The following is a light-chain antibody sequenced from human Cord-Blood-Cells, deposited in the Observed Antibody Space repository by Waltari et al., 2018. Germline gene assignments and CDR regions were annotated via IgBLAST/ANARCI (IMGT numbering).Light chain of an antibody. CDR3: CSYAGSSTLV. CDR2: EGS. J-gene: IGLJ2*01. CDR1: SSDVGSYNL. V-gene: IGLV2-23*01. Sequence: QSALTQPASVSGSPGQSITISCTGTSSDVGSYNLVSWYHQHPGNAPKLMSYEGSKRPSGVSNRFSGSKSGNTASLTISGLQAEDEADYYCCSYAGSSTLVFGGGTKLTVL.